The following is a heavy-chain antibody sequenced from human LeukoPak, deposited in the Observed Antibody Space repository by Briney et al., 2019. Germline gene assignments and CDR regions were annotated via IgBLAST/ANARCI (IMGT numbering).Heavy chain of an antibody. D-gene: IGHD3-22*01. J-gene: IGHJ4*02. CDR2: IIPIFGTA. Sequence: GASVKVSCKASGGTFSSYAISWVRQAPGQGLEWMGRIIPIFGTANYAQKFQGRVTITTDESTSTAYMELSSRRSEDTAVYYCARDRPDYYDSSGYRLAYWGQGTLVTVSS. CDR1: GGTFSSYA. V-gene: IGHV1-69*05. CDR3: ARDRPDYYDSSGYRLAY.